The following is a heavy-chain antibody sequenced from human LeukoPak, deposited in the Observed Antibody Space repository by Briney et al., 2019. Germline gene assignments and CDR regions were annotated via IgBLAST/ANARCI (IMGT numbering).Heavy chain of an antibody. V-gene: IGHV3-48*03. Sequence: PGGSLRLSCAASGFTFSSYEMNTVREAPGKGREWVSYISSSGSTIYYADSVKGRFTISRDNAKNSLYLQMNSLRAEDTAVYYCARDLTMYSSKTYYFDYWGQGTLVTVSS. CDR1: GFTFSSYE. J-gene: IGHJ4*02. D-gene: IGHD6-13*01. CDR3: ARDLTMYSSKTYYFDY. CDR2: ISSSGSTI.